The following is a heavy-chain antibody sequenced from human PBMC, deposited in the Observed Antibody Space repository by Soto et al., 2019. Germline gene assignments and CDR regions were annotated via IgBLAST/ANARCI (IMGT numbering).Heavy chain of an antibody. J-gene: IGHJ4*02. CDR2: FFIGGNT. D-gene: IGHD6-13*01. Sequence: SETLSLTCTVSGGSISSSTYYWGWMRQPPGKGLEWIASFFIGGNTYYNPSLKSRVTISVDTSKNQFSLKLSSVTAADTAVYYCARCIAAAGPIDYWGQGTLVTVSS. V-gene: IGHV4-39*07. CDR1: GGSISSSTYY. CDR3: ARCIAAAGPIDY.